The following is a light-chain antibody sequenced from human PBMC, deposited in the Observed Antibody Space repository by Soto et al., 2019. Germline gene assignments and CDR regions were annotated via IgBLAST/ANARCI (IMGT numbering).Light chain of an antibody. CDR3: MQGTHWPIT. CDR2: KVS. J-gene: IGKJ5*01. V-gene: IGKV2-30*02. CDR1: QSLVHSDGIAY. Sequence: DVVMTQSPLSLPVTLGQPASISCRSNQSLVHSDGIAYFSWFQQRPGRSPRPLIYKVSNRDSGVPARFSGSGSGTDFALKISRVGAEDVGVYYCMQGTHWPITFGQGTRLEIK.